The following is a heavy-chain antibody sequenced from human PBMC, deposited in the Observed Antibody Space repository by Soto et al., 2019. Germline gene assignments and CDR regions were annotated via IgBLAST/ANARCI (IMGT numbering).Heavy chain of an antibody. D-gene: IGHD2-15*01. J-gene: IGHJ6*03. V-gene: IGHV3-23*01. CDR2: IRGDGSST. CDR1: GFKFNSYT. CDR3: ARPVVVDTIYYYYMDV. Sequence: EVQLLESGGGLVQPGGSLRLSCAASGFKFNSYTMGWVRQAPGKGLVWVSAIRGDGSSTYYADFVKGRFTISRDNSKNTLYLQMIRLRAEDTAVYYCARPVVVDTIYYYYMDVWGRGTTVTVSS.